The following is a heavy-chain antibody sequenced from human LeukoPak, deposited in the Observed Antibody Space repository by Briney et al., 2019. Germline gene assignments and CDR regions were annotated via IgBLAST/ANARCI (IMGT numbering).Heavy chain of an antibody. J-gene: IGHJ4*02. V-gene: IGHV1-2*02. CDR1: GYTFTGYY. CDR3: ARVRGYSYGYQDY. D-gene: IGHD5-18*01. Sequence: ASVKVSCKASGYTFTGYYMHWVRQAPGRGLEWMGWINPNSGGTNYAQKFQGRVTMTRDTSISTAYMELSRLRSDDTAVYYCARVRGYSYGYQDYWGQGTLVTVSS. CDR2: INPNSGGT.